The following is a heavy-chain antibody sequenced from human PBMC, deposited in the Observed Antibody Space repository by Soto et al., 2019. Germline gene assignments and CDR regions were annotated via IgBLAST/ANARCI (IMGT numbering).Heavy chain of an antibody. CDR1: GGTFSSYA. Sequence: GASVKVSCKASGGTFSSYAISWVRQAPGQGLEWMGGIIPIFGTANYAQKFQGRVTITADESTSTAYMELSSLRSEDTAVYYCARDEGSGRHDYYYGMDVWGQGTTVTVSS. D-gene: IGHD3-10*01. CDR2: IIPIFGTA. V-gene: IGHV1-69*13. CDR3: ARDEGSGRHDYYYGMDV. J-gene: IGHJ6*02.